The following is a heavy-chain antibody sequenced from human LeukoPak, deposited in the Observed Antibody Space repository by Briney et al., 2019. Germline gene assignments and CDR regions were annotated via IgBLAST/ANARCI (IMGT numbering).Heavy chain of an antibody. V-gene: IGHV3-48*04. CDR2: ISSSSSTI. D-gene: IGHD3-3*01. J-gene: IGHJ4*02. Sequence: GGSLRLSCAASGFTFSSYSMNWVRQAPGKGLEWVSYISSSSSTIYYADSVKGRFTISRDNAKNSLYLQMNSLRAEDTAVYYCATEYDFWSGYYGWGQGTLVTVSS. CDR1: GFTFSSYS. CDR3: ATEYDFWSGYYG.